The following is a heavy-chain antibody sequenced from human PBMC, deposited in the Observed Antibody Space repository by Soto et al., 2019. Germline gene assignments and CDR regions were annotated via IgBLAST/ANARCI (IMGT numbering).Heavy chain of an antibody. Sequence: QVQLVESGGGLVKPGGSLRLSCAVSGFTFSDYYMSWIRQAPGKGLDWFSYISSSDTIYYADSVKGRFTISRDNAKNSLYLQMNSLRAEDTAVYYCARDGGIGGWYFDLCGRGTLVAVSS. J-gene: IGHJ2*01. CDR2: ISSSDTI. CDR3: ARDGGIGGWYFDL. V-gene: IGHV3-11*01. D-gene: IGHD6-13*01. CDR1: GFTFSDYY.